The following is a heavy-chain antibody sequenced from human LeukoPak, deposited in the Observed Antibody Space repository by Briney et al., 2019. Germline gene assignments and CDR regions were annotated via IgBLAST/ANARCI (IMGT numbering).Heavy chain of an antibody. CDR1: GASAASHY. CDR3: ATIKRGSTYGYFDF. J-gene: IGHJ4*02. V-gene: IGHV4-59*02. Sequence: SETLSLTCTVSGASAASHYWTWLRQPPGKELEWIAYMFDTVSTKSNPSLKSRLTLSVDTSKKQLSLRLSSVTAADTAVYYCATIKRGSTYGYFDFWGQGIKVTVSS. D-gene: IGHD5-18*01. CDR2: MFDTVST.